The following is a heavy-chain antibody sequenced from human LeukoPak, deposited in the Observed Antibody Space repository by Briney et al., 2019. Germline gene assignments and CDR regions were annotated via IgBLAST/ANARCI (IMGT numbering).Heavy chain of an antibody. D-gene: IGHD6-19*01. J-gene: IGHJ4*02. V-gene: IGHV3-20*04. CDR2: IYWNVDTT. Sequence: GGPLRLSCAASGFNFHDHAMSWFREATGKGPEWVSTIYWNVDTTTYADSVKVRLTISRDNAKSSLYLQMSSLRAEDTAFYYCARERVSMAGKAYFGYWGQGTLVTV. CDR3: ARERVSMAGKAYFGY. CDR1: GFNFHDHA.